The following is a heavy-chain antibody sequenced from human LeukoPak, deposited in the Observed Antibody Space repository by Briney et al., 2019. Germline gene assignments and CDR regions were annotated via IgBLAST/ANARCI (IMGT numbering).Heavy chain of an antibody. Sequence: PPETLSLTCTVSGGSISSYYWSWIRQPAGKGLEWIGRIYTSGSTNYNPSLKSRVTMSVDTSKNQFSLKLSSVTAADTAVYYCAKSDQGYDFWSGYYGVGNYFDYWGQGTLVTVSS. J-gene: IGHJ4*02. CDR2: IYTSGST. CDR1: GGSISSYY. V-gene: IGHV4-4*07. D-gene: IGHD3-3*01. CDR3: AKSDQGYDFWSGYYGVGNYFDY.